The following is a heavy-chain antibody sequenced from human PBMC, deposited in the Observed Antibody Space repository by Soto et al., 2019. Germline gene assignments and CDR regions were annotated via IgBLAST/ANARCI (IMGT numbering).Heavy chain of an antibody. CDR2: ISSSSSYT. CDR1: GFTFSDYY. J-gene: IGHJ6*02. CDR3: ARVWGNYDILTGYPYPGMDA. D-gene: IGHD3-9*01. Sequence: PGGSLRLSCAASGFTFSDYYMSWIRQAPGKGLEWVSYISSSSSYTNYADSVKGRFTISRDNAKNSLYLQMNSLRAEDTAVYYCARVWGNYDILTGYPYPGMDAWGQGTTVTVSS. V-gene: IGHV3-11*05.